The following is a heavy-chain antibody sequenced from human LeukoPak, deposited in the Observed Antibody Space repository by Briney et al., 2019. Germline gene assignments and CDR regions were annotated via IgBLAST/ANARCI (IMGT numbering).Heavy chain of an antibody. CDR3: ARGVHVRVYDSNPHYGHY. J-gene: IGHJ4*02. Sequence: ASVKVSCKASGYTFTSYYIFWVRQAPGQGLEWMGIINPRTDSTSYSQKFQGRVTMTRDMSTSTVYMELSSLRSEDTALYYCARGVHVRVYDSNPHYGHYWGQGTLVTVSS. V-gene: IGHV1-46*01. CDR1: GYTFTSYY. D-gene: IGHD3-22*01. CDR2: INPRTDST.